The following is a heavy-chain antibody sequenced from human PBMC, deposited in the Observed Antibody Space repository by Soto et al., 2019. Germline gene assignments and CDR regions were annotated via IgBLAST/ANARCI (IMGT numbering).Heavy chain of an antibody. J-gene: IGHJ4*02. CDR2: IIPILGIA. D-gene: IGHD4-4*01. CDR3: ERGPTVNTPFDY. Sequence: QVQLVQSGAEVKKPGSSVKVSCKASGGTFSRYTISWVRQAPGQGLEWMGRIIPILGIANYAQKFQGRVTLTADKATSTAYMELSSLRSEDTAVYYVERGPTVNTPFDYWGEGTLVTVSS. V-gene: IGHV1-69*02. CDR1: GGTFSRYT.